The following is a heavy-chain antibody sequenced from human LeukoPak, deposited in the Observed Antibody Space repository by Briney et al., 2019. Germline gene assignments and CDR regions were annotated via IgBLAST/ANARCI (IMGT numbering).Heavy chain of an antibody. CDR2: ISWESGGI. J-gene: IGHJ6*03. CDR3: AKDTRLDSYYNMDV. D-gene: IGHD2-21*01. V-gene: IGHV3-9*01. CDR1: GFTFYEYA. Sequence: GGSLRLSCAASGFTFYEYAMHWVRHAPGKGLEWVSGISWESGGIGYADSVKGRFTISRDNAKNSLYLQMNSLRAEDTAFYYCAKDTRLDSYYNMDVWGRGTTVTVSS.